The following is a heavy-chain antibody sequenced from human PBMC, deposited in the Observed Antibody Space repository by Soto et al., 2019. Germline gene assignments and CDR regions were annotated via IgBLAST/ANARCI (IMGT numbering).Heavy chain of an antibody. D-gene: IGHD5-18*01. CDR2: IYHSGST. CDR3: ARHRYSYGSYYFDY. Sequence: SETLSLTCTVSGGSISSYYWTWVRQPPGKGLEWIGEIYHSGSTNYNPSLKRRVTISVDKSKNQFSLKLSSVTAADTAVYYCARHRYSYGSYYFDYWGQGTLVTVSS. V-gene: IGHV4-59*08. J-gene: IGHJ4*02. CDR1: GGSISSYY.